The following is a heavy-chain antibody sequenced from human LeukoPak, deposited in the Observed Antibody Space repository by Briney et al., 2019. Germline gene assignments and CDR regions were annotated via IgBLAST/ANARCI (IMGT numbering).Heavy chain of an antibody. J-gene: IGHJ4*02. CDR3: ATVYSSGFGWVGYFDY. CDR1: GYSFTSYW. D-gene: IGHD6-19*01. Sequence: GESLKISCKGSGYSFTSYWIGWVRQMPGKGLEWMGIIYPGDSDTRYSPSFQGQVTISADKSISTAYLQWNSLRAEDTAVYYCATVYSSGFGWVGYFDYWGQGTLVTVSS. V-gene: IGHV5-51*01. CDR2: IYPGDSDT.